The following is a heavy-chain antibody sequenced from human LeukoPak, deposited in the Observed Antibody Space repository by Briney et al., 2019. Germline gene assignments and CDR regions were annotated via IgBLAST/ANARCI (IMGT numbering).Heavy chain of an antibody. CDR2: INHSGST. D-gene: IGHD2-2*01. V-gene: IGHV4-34*01. CDR3: AREYCSITSCYGYFDY. J-gene: IGHJ4*02. CDR1: GGSFSDYY. Sequence: PSETLSLTCAVYGGSFSDYYWSWIRQPPGKGPEWIGEINHSGSTNYKPSLKSRVTISVDTSKNQFSLKLSSVTAADTAVYYCAREYCSITSCYGYFDYWGQGTLVTVSS.